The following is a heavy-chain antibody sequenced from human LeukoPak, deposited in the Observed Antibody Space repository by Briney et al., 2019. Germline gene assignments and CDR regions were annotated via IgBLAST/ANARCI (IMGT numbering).Heavy chain of an antibody. CDR1: GDSVSSNSAA. D-gene: IGHD6-6*01. V-gene: IGHV6-1*01. CDR2: TYYRSKWYN. CDR3: ARGSSSPLGYYYGMDV. Sequence: SQTLSLTCAISGDSVSSNSAAWNWIRQSPSRGLEWLGRTYYRSKWYNDYAVSVKSRITINPDTSKNQFSLQLNSVTPEYTAVYYCARGSSSPLGYYYGMDVWGQGTTVTVSS. J-gene: IGHJ6*02.